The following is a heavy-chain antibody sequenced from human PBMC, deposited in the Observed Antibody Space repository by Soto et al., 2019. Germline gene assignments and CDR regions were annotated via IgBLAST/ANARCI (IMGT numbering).Heavy chain of an antibody. V-gene: IGHV3-33*06. CDR3: AKAVAGTDAVDY. Sequence: GGSLRLSCAASGFTFSSYGMHWVRQAPGKGLEWVAVIWYDGSNKYYADSVKGRFTISRDNSKNTLYLQMNSLRAEDTAVYYCAKAVAGTDAVDYWGQGTLVTVSS. D-gene: IGHD6-19*01. CDR1: GFTFSSYG. J-gene: IGHJ4*02. CDR2: IWYDGSNK.